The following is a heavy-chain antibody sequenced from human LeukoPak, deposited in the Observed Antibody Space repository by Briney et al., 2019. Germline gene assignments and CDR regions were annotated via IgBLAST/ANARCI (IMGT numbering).Heavy chain of an antibody. J-gene: IGHJ1*01. CDR1: GFTFSYYD. Sequence: GGSLRLSCAASGFTFSYYDMNWVRQAPGKGLEWVSYISSSSSTIYYTDSVTGRFTISRDNAKNSLYLQMNSLRDEHTAVYYCAREYCSGGSCYSSRYFQHWGQGTLVTVSS. CDR2: ISSSSSTI. CDR3: AREYCSGGSCYSSRYFQH. D-gene: IGHD2-15*01. V-gene: IGHV3-48*02.